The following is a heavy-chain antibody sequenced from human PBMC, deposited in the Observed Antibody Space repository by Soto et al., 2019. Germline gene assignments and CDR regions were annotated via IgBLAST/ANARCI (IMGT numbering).Heavy chain of an antibody. CDR3: TSALRVGAFDI. D-gene: IGHD1-26*01. CDR2: IRSKANSYAT. Sequence: EVQLVESGGGLVQPGGSLKLSCAASGFTFSGSAMHWVRQASGKGLEWVGRIRSKANSYATAYAASVKGRFTISRDDSKNTAYLHMNSLKTEDTSVYYCTSALRVGAFDIWVQGTMVTVSS. CDR1: GFTFSGSA. V-gene: IGHV3-73*01. J-gene: IGHJ3*02.